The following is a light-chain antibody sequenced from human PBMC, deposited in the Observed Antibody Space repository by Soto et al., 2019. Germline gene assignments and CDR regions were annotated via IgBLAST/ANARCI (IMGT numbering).Light chain of an antibody. V-gene: IGKV3-20*01. CDR3: QQYGNAPYT. CDR2: GAS. Sequence: IVLTQSPGTLSLSPGERATLSCRASQSIGISSLDWYHHKPGQTPRLLIYGASNRATGVPDRFKGSGSGTDFTLIISGLEPEDFGVYYCQQYGNAPYTFGQGPRWIS. CDR1: QSIGISS. J-gene: IGKJ2*01.